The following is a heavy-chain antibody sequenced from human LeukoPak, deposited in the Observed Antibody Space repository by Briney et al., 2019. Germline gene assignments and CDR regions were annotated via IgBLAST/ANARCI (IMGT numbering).Heavy chain of an antibody. Sequence: SETLSLTCTVSGGSISSGSYYWSWIRQPAGKGLEWIGRIYTSGSTNYNPSLKSRVTISVDTSKNQFSLKLSSVTAADTAVYYCARQKGYCSGGSCYDNWFDPWGQGTLVTVSS. CDR3: ARQKGYCSGGSCYDNWFDP. CDR1: GGSISSGSYY. D-gene: IGHD2-15*01. V-gene: IGHV4-61*02. CDR2: IYTSGST. J-gene: IGHJ5*02.